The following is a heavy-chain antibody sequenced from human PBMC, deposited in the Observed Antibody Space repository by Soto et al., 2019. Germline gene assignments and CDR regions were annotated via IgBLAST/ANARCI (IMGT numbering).Heavy chain of an antibody. D-gene: IGHD3-10*01. J-gene: IGHJ4*02. Sequence: ASVKVSCKASGYTFTSYGISWVRQAPGQGLEWMGWMSAYNGNTKYAQKLQGRVTMTTDTSTSTAYMELRSLRSDDTAVYFCVRRDGPGSPSCSDFSGQAILLTGSS. CDR1: GYTFTSYG. CDR2: MSAYNGNT. CDR3: VRRDGPGSPSCSDF. V-gene: IGHV1-18*01.